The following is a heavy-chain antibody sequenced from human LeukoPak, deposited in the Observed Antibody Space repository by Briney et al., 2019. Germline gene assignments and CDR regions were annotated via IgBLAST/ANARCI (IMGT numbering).Heavy chain of an antibody. CDR1: GGSISSSSYY. CDR2: IYYSGST. J-gene: IGHJ4*02. CDR3: ARRYSSSYY. Sequence: PSETLSLTCTVSGGSISSSSYYWGWIRQPPGKGLEWIGSIYYSGSTYYNPSLKSRVTISVDTSKNQFSLKLSSMTAADTAVYYCARRYSSSYYWGQGTLVTVSS. V-gene: IGHV4-39*01. D-gene: IGHD6-13*01.